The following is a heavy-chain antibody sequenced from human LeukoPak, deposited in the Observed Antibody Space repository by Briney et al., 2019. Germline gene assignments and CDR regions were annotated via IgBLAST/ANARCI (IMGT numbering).Heavy chain of an antibody. D-gene: IGHD1-26*01. CDR2: ISYDGSNK. V-gene: IGHV3-30*18. CDR3: AKEGDSGSYLFDY. J-gene: IGHJ4*02. CDR1: GFTVSSYG. Sequence: GRSLRLSCAASGFTVSSYGMHWVRQAPGKGLEWVAGISYDGSNKYYADSVKGRFTLSRDNSKNTLYLQMNSLRAEDTAVYYCAKEGDSGSYLFDYWGQGTLVTVSS.